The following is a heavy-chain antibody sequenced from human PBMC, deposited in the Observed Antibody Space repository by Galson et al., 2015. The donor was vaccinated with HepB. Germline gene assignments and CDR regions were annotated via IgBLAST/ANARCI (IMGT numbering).Heavy chain of an antibody. CDR1: GGTFSSYA. Sequence: SVKVPCKASGGTFSSYAISWVRQAPGQGLEWMGGIIPIFGTANYAQKFQGRVTITADESTSTAYMELSSLRSEDTAVYYCAREQTGGSYYYYGMDVWGQGTTVTVSS. CDR3: AREQTGGSYYYYGMDV. J-gene: IGHJ6*02. V-gene: IGHV1-69*13. CDR2: IIPIFGTA. D-gene: IGHD2-15*01.